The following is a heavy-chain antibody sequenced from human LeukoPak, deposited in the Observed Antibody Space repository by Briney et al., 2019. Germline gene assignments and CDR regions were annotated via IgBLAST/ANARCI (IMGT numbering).Heavy chain of an antibody. CDR2: IKHDGSDK. J-gene: IGHJ4*02. CDR1: GFTFSSYW. D-gene: IGHD2/OR15-2a*01. CDR3: ARDSYYSSDY. Sequence: GGSLRLSCAASGFTFSSYWMSWVRQAPGKGLEWVANIKHDGSDKYYVASVKGRFTISRVNAKNSLYLQMDSLRAEDTAVYYCARDSYYSSDYWGQGTLVTVSS. V-gene: IGHV3-7*05.